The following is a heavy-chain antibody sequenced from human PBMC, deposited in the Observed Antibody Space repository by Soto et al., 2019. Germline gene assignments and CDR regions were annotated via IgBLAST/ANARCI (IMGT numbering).Heavy chain of an antibody. Sequence: SETLSLTCAVYGGSFSGYYWSWIRQPPGKGLEWIGEINHSGGTNYNPSLKSRVTISVDTSKNQFSLKLSSVTAADTAVYYCARHTFDYWGQGTLVTVSS. V-gene: IGHV4-34*01. CDR1: GGSFSGYY. CDR3: ARHTFDY. D-gene: IGHD2-21*01. CDR2: INHSGGT. J-gene: IGHJ4*02.